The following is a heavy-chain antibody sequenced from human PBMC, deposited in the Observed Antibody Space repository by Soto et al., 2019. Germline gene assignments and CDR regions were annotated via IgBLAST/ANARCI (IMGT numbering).Heavy chain of an antibody. Sequence: TLSLTCTVSGGSTSSDKYWSWIRQPPGKGLAWIWHIYYSGNTDYNPSLKSRLAISIDTSKNQFSLKLSSVTAADTAVYFCARDGGDSSDGISYFDSWGQGTLDTVS. V-gene: IGHV4-30-4*01. D-gene: IGHD3-3*02. CDR1: GGSTSSDKY. CDR2: IYYSGNT. J-gene: IGHJ4*02. CDR3: ARDGGDSSDGISYFDS.